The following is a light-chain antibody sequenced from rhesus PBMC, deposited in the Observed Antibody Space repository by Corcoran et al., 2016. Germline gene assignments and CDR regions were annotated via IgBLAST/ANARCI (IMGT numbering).Light chain of an antibody. V-gene: IGKV1-74*01. CDR2: KAS. Sequence: DIQITQSPSSLSASVGDRVTITCRTSEKLNNYLNWYQQKPGKAPKLLIDKASTLQSGVPSRFSGSGSGTDYTFTISSLQSEDFATYYCQHNYGTPFTFGPGTKLDIK. CDR1: EKLNNY. J-gene: IGKJ3*01. CDR3: QHNYGTPFT.